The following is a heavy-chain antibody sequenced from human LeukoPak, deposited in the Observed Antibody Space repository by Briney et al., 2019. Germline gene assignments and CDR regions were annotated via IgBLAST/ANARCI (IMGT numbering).Heavy chain of an antibody. CDR2: ISAYNADT. CDR3: ARQRVLTGYSPGGQYYFDD. Sequence: GASVKVSCKASGYTFTTYGISWVRQAPGQGLEWMGWISAYNADTNYAQNLQGRLTVTTDTSTSTAYMELRGLSFDDTAVYYCARQRVLTGYSPGGQYYFDDWGQGTLVIVSS. V-gene: IGHV1-18*01. J-gene: IGHJ4*02. D-gene: IGHD3-9*01. CDR1: GYTFTTYG.